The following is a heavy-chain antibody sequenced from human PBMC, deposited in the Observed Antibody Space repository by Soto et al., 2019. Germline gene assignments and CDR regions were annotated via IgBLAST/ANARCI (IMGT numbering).Heavy chain of an antibody. CDR3: AGSASGAFDI. CDR2: INSDGSIT. Sequence: GGSLRLSCTASEFTFNNYWMHWVRQAPGKGLVWVSRINSDGSITTYADSVKGRFTISRDSARNTLYLQMNSLRAEEAAVYYCAGSASGAFDIWGRGXMVTVSS. J-gene: IGHJ3*02. CDR1: EFTFNNYW. V-gene: IGHV3-74*01. D-gene: IGHD3-10*01.